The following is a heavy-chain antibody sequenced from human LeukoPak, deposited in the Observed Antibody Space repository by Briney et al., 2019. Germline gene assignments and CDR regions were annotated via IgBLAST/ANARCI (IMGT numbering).Heavy chain of an antibody. V-gene: IGHV4-4*07. CDR3: AREGSMTARPFVSIDY. CDR1: GGSIRTYY. D-gene: IGHD6-6*01. Sequence: SETLSLTCTVSGGSIRTYYWSWIRQPAGKALEWIGGIHTSGSTDYNPSLESRVSMSVDTSKNQFSLKLRSVTAADTAVYYCAREGSMTARPFVSIDYWGQGTLVTVSS. J-gene: IGHJ4*02. CDR2: IHTSGST.